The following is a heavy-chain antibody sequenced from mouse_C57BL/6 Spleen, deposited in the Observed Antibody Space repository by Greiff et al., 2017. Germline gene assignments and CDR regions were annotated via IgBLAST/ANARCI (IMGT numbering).Heavy chain of an antibody. J-gene: IGHJ3*01. V-gene: IGHV3-6*01. CDR3: ARRGSKTWFAY. D-gene: IGHD1-1*01. Sequence: EVQLQQSGPGLVKPSQSLSLTCSVTGYSITSGYYWNWIRQFPGNKLEWMGYISYDGSNNYNPSLKNRISITRDTSKNQFFLKLNSVTTEDTATYYCARRGSKTWFAYWGQGTLVTVSA. CDR2: ISYDGSN. CDR1: GYSITSGYY.